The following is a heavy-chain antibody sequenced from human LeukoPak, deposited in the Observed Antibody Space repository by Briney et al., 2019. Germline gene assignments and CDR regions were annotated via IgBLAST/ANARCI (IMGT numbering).Heavy chain of an antibody. V-gene: IGHV3-30*03. Sequence: GGSLRLSCAASGFTFSSYVMHWVRQAPGKGLEWVASISYNGSKKYYADSVKGRFTVSRDNSKNTLYLQMNSLRPEDTSVYYCALDEVAVGDYWGQGTLVTVSS. D-gene: IGHD6-19*01. J-gene: IGHJ4*02. CDR2: ISYNGSKK. CDR3: ALDEVAVGDY. CDR1: GFTFSSYV.